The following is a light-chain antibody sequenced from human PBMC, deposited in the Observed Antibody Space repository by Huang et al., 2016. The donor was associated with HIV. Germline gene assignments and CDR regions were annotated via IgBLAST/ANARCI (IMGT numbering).Light chain of an antibody. Sequence: EIVLTQSPATLSISPGERATLSCRASQSVSSYLAWYQQKPGQAPRLLIFDASNRATGIPARVIGSGSGTDFTRTISRLEPEDFAIYYCQQRANWPPRPTFGGGTKVEIK. V-gene: IGKV3-11*01. CDR1: QSVSSY. CDR3: QQRANWPPRPT. J-gene: IGKJ4*01. CDR2: DAS.